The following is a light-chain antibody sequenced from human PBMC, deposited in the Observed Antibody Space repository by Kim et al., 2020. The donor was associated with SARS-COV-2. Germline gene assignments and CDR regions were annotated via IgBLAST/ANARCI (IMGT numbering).Light chain of an antibody. J-gene: IGLJ3*02. CDR3: QTWGAGIRV. CDR2: LNSDGSH. V-gene: IGLV4-69*01. CDR1: SGHISYA. Sequence: QPVLTQSPSASASLGASVKLTCTLSSGHISYAIAWHQQQPEKGPRYLMKLNSDGSHRKGDGIPDRFSGSSSGAERYHTISSLQSEDEADYYCQTWGAGIRVFGGGAQLTVL.